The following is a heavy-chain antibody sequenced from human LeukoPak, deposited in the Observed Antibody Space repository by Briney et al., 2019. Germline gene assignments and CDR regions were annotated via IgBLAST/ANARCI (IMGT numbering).Heavy chain of an antibody. CDR3: AKDRYCSSTSCYPYYYYYYMDV. D-gene: IGHD2-2*01. CDR2: IRYDGSNK. CDR1: GFTFSSYG. J-gene: IGHJ6*03. V-gene: IGHV3-30*02. Sequence: PGGSLRLSCAASGFTFSSYGMHWVRQAPGKGLEWVAFIRYDGSNKYYADSVKGRFTISRDNSKNTLYLQMNSLRAEDTAVYYCAKDRYCSSTSCYPYYYYYYMDVWGKGTPVTVSS.